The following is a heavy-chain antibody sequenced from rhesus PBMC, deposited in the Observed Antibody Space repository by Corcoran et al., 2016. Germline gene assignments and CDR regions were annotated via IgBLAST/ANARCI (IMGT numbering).Heavy chain of an antibody. CDR2: IDLDDDK. CDR1: GFSLSTSGMR. J-gene: IGHJ4*01. D-gene: IGHD6-31*01. CDR3: ARGVVAAAGIFDY. Sequence: QVTLKESGPALVKPTQTLTLTCTFSGFSLSTSGMRVSWIRQPPGKALEWLARIDLDDDKYCSTSLKSRLTISKDNSKNQVVLTMTNMDPVDTATYYCARGVVAAAGIFDYWGQGVLVTVSS. V-gene: IGHV2S2*01.